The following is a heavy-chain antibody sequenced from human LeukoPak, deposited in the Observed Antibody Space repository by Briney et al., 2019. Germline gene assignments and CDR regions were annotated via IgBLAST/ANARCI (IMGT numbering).Heavy chain of an antibody. J-gene: IGHJ6*03. Sequence: SQTLSLTCAISGDSVSSNSAAWNWIRQSPSRGLEWLGRTYYRSKWYNDYAVSVKSRITINPDTSKNQFSLQLNSVTPEDTAVYYCAREVTMVRHPTNYYYYYMDVWGKGTTVTVSS. V-gene: IGHV6-1*01. CDR2: TYYRSKWYN. D-gene: IGHD3-10*01. CDR1: GDSVSSNSAA. CDR3: AREVTMVRHPTNYYYYYMDV.